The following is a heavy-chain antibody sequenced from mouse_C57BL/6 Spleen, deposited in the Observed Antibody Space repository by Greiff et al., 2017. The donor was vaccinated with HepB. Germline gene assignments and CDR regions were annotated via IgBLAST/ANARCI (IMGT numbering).Heavy chain of an antibody. CDR1: GFTFSSYG. D-gene: IGHD1-1*01. Sequence: EVKLMESGGDLVKPGGSLKLSCAASGFTFSSYGMSWVRQTPDKRLEWVATISSGGSYTYYPDSVKGRFTISRDNAKNNLYLQMSSLKSEDTAMYYCARGAYYGSSYYAMDYWGQGTSVTVSS. V-gene: IGHV5-6*01. CDR3: ARGAYYGSSYYAMDY. J-gene: IGHJ4*01. CDR2: ISSGGSYT.